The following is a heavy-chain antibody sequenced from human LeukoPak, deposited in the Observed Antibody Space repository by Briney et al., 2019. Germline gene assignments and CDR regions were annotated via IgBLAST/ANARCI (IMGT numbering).Heavy chain of an antibody. J-gene: IGHJ5*02. CDR2: ITTSDGNT. V-gene: IGHV3-23*01. Sequence: GGSLRLSCAASGFTFSSYTMSWVRQAPGKGLEWVSTITTSDGNTYYADSVKGRFTVSRDNSKNTLFLQMNSLRAEDTALYYCARDRSGSYPNWFDPWGQGTLVTVSS. CDR1: GFTFSSYT. D-gene: IGHD3-10*01. CDR3: ARDRSGSYPNWFDP.